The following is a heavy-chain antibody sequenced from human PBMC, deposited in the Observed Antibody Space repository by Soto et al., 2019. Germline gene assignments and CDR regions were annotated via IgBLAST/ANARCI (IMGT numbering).Heavy chain of an antibody. V-gene: IGHV3-48*03. CDR2: ISSSGSTM. CDR1: GFTFSSYE. D-gene: IGHD2-2*01. J-gene: IGHJ4*02. Sequence: PXGSLRLSCAASGFTFSSYEMNWVRQTPGKGLEWVSYISSSGSTMYYADSVKGRFTISRDNAKNSLYLQMNSLRAEDTAVYYCVRRYSSSTSCTFDFWGQGALVTVSS. CDR3: VRRYSSSTSCTFDF.